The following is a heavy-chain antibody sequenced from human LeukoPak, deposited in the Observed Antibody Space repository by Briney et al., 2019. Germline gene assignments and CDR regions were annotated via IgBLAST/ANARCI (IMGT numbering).Heavy chain of an antibody. CDR1: GGSIGNYY. CDR3: ARHIGGGIEDMDV. J-gene: IGHJ6*03. D-gene: IGHD3-16*02. V-gene: IGHV4-59*08. CDR2: IYVTGST. Sequence: SETLSLTCTVSGGSIGNYYWSWIRQSPGKGVEWIGYIYVTGSTRYNPYLQSRVTISVDTSRNQFFLKMSSVTAADTAVYYCARHIGGGIEDMDVWGKGTKVTVSS.